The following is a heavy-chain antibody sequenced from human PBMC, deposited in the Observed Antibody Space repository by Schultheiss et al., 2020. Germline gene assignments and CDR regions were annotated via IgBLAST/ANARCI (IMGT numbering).Heavy chain of an antibody. CDR2: IDPSDSYT. J-gene: IGHJ4*02. V-gene: IGHV5-10-1*01. CDR3: ARRSNFRSSWSIARERVDY. CDR1: GYIFTSYW. Sequence: VESLKISCKVTGYIFTSYWITWVRQMPGKGLEWMGRIDPSDSYTNYSPSFQGHVTISADKSISTAYLQWSSLKASVTAMYYCARRSNFRSSWSIARERVDYWGQGALVT. D-gene: IGHD6-13*01.